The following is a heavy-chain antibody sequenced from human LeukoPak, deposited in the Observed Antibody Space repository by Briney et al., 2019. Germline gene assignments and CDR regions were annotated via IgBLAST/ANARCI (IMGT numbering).Heavy chain of an antibody. CDR2: ISSSSSYI. V-gene: IGHV3-21*01. D-gene: IGHD3-10*01. CDR1: GFTFSSYS. Sequence: GGSLRLSCAASGFTFSSYSMNWVRQAPGKGLEWVSSISSSSSYIYYADSVKGRFTISRDNAKNSLYLQMNSLRAEDTAVYYCARILLWFGEPLPNWGQGTLVTVSS. J-gene: IGHJ4*02. CDR3: ARILLWFGEPLPN.